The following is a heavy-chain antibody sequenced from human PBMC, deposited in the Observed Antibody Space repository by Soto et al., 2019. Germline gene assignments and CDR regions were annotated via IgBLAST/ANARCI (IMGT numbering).Heavy chain of an antibody. J-gene: IGHJ4*02. D-gene: IGHD3-22*01. CDR2: IYPGDSDT. Sequence: PGESLKISCKGSGYSFTSYWIGWVRQMPGKGLEWMGIIYPGDSDTRYSPSFQGQVTISADKSISTAYLQWSSLKASDTAMYYCARLPRVYDSSGPFDYWGQGTLVTVSS. V-gene: IGHV5-51*01. CDR1: GYSFTSYW. CDR3: ARLPRVYDSSGPFDY.